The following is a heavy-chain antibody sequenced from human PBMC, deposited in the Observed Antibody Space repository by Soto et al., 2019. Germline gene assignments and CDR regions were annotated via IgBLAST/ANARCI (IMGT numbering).Heavy chain of an antibody. CDR3: TTGPGIAAAGTFY. V-gene: IGHV3-33*01. J-gene: IGHJ4*02. Sequence: GGSLRLSCAASGFTFSSYGMHWVRQAPGKGLEWVAVIWYDGSNKYYADSVKGRFTISRDNSKNTLYLQMNSLKTEDTAVYYCTTGPGIAAAGTFYWGQGTLVTVSS. CDR1: GFTFSSYG. CDR2: IWYDGSNK. D-gene: IGHD6-13*01.